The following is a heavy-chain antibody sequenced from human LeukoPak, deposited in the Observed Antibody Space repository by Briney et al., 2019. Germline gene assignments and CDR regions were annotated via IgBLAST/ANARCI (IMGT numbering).Heavy chain of an antibody. CDR3: AKDQGIAVAGTDDAFDI. CDR2: IAYDGSNE. CDR1: GFTFSNYG. J-gene: IGHJ3*02. Sequence: GVSLRLSCAASGFTFSNYGMHWVRQAPGRGLEWVAVIAYDGSNEYYAEFVKGRFTISRDNSKNTLYLQMYSLRAEDTAVYFCAKDQGIAVAGTDDAFDIWGQGTRVTVSS. V-gene: IGHV3-30*18. D-gene: IGHD6-19*01.